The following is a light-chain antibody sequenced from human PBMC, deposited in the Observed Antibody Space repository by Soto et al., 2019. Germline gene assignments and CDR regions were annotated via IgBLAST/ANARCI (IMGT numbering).Light chain of an antibody. Sequence: ELVLTQSPDTLSLSPGEKATLSCRASQTVSSMYLAWYQHKPGQAPRLLIQGASTRATGIPDRFSGSGSGTDFTLTISRLESEDLAVYYCQQYGGAPFTFGPGTRV. CDR1: QTVSSMY. CDR3: QQYGGAPFT. V-gene: IGKV3-20*01. J-gene: IGKJ3*01. CDR2: GAS.